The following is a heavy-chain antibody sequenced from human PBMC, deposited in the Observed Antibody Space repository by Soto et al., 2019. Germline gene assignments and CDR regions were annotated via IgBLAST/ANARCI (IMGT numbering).Heavy chain of an antibody. J-gene: IGHJ4*02. CDR1: GPTLISYA. V-gene: IGHV1-69*12. CDR2: FVPIFGTP. D-gene: IGHD2-2*01. Sequence: QVQLVQSGAEVKEPGSSVKVSCKSSGPTLISYAISWVRQAPGQGLEWMGGFVPIFGTPNYAQNFQGRITITADASTSTAYMGLSSLTVEDTAVFYCASPPEPLVPAGLFDYWGQGTLVIVSS. CDR3: ASPPEPLVPAGLFDY.